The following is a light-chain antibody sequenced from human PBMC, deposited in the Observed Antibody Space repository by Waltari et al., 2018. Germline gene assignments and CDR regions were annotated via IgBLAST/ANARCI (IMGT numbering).Light chain of an antibody. J-gene: IGKJ3*01. CDR2: DAS. CDR1: QSVSDS. V-gene: IGKV3-11*01. CDR3: QHRSGP. Sequence: EIVLTQSPATLSFSPGERATLSCRASQSVSDSLDWYQHKPGQAPRLLVYDASNRATGVPARFSGSGSGTHFTLTISSLEPADFAVYYCQHRSGPFGPGTKVDFK.